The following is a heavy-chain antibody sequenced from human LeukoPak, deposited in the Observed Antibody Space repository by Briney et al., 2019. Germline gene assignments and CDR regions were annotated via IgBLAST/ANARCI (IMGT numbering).Heavy chain of an antibody. CDR2: ISSSSSYI. CDR3: ASRPYDNSGYYYV. J-gene: IGHJ4*02. CDR1: GFTFSSYS. D-gene: IGHD3-22*01. V-gene: IGHV3-21*01. Sequence: GGSLRLSCAASGFTFSSYSMNWVRQAPGKGLEWVSSISSSSSYIYYADSVKGRFTISRGNAKNSLFLQMNSLRAEDTAVYYCASRPYDNSGYYYVWGQGTLVTVSS.